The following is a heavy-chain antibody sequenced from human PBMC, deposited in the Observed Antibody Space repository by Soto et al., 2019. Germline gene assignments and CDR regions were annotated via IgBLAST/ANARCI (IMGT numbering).Heavy chain of an antibody. V-gene: IGHV3-23*01. CDR1: GFTFSSYA. D-gene: IGHD2-8*01. CDR3: AKRAQGSEWSEYLDY. J-gene: IGHJ4*02. CDR2: ISGSGGST. Sequence: PGGSLRLSCAASGFTFSSYAMSWVRQAPGKGLEWVSAISGSGGSTYYADSVKGRFTISRDNPKNTLYLQMNSLRAEDTAVYYCAKRAQGSEWSEYLDYWGQGTLVTVSS.